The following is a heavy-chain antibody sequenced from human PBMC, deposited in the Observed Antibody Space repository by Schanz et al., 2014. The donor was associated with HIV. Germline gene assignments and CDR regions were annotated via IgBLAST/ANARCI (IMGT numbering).Heavy chain of an antibody. J-gene: IGHJ3*01. D-gene: IGHD1-1*01. CDR1: GGTFSNYA. CDR3: ARATRIATRRNAFDV. CDR2: IIPIIGTA. Sequence: QVQLVQSGAEVKMPGSSVKVSCKASGGTFSNYAMTWVRQAPGQGLEWMAGIIPIIGTADYAQKFQGRVTITADKSTSTLYLELSSLRSEDTAVYYCARATRIATRRNAFDVWGQGTMVTVSS. V-gene: IGHV1-69*06.